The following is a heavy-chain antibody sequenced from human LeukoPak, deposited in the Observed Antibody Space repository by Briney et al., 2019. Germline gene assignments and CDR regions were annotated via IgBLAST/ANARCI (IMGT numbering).Heavy chain of an antibody. V-gene: IGHV3-48*04. CDR2: ISSSVSTI. CDR3: GELGITMITAV. J-gene: IGHJ6*04. CDR1: RFTLSSYS. Sequence: RGSPSLSSAPSRFTLSSYSMNWVGQAPAKGRDWGSYISSSVSTIYYTHSAKGRFTISRDNGKNSVYLQRNSLRVESTAVCNCGELGITMITAVWGKGTTVTIHS. D-gene: IGHD3-22*01.